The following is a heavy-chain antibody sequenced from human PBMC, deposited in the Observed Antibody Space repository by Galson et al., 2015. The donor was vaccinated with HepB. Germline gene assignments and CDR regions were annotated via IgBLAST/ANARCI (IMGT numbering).Heavy chain of an antibody. J-gene: IGHJ4*02. D-gene: IGHD2-2*01. CDR2: ISSSSDKK. CDR1: GFIFTTYT. V-gene: IGHV3-21*01. Sequence: SLRLSCAASGFIFTTYTMNWVRQAPGKGLEWISYISSSSDKKNYADLVEGRFTISRDNAKNSLYLEMNSLRAEDTALYYCARGPLGYCTTANCYGLGDGRAYFDYWGQGALVTVSS. CDR3: ARGPLGYCTTANCYGLGDGRAYFDY.